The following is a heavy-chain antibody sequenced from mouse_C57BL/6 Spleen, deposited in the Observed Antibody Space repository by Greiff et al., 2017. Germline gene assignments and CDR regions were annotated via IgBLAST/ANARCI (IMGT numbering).Heavy chain of an antibody. CDR3: ATPYSNYVVYAMDY. CDR1: GYTFTDYY. V-gene: IGHV1-26*01. Sequence: EVQLQQSGPELVKPGASVKISCKASGYTFTDYYMNWVKQSHGKSLEWIGDINPNNGGTSYNQKFKGKATLTVDKSSSTAYMELRSLTSEDSAVXYCATPYSNYVVYAMDYWGQGTSVTVAS. D-gene: IGHD2-5*01. J-gene: IGHJ4*01. CDR2: INPNNGGT.